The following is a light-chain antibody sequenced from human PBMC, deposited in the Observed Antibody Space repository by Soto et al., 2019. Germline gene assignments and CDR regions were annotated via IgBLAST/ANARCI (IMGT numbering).Light chain of an antibody. J-gene: IGKJ4*01. CDR1: QSVRSDY. CDR3: QQYGNSPLT. CDR2: GVS. V-gene: IGKV3-20*01. Sequence: EIVLTQSPDTLSLSPGQRATLSCRASQSVRSDYFAWYQQKPGQAPRVIIFGVSTRATGVPDRFSGSGSGTDFTLTSSRLEPEDFALYYCQQYGNSPLTFGGGTKVEIK.